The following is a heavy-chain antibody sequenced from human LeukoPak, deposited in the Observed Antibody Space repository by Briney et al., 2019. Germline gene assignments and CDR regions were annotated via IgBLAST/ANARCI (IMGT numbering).Heavy chain of an antibody. CDR2: ISSSSSYI. D-gene: IGHD1-14*01. J-gene: IGHJ4*02. V-gene: IGHV3-21*01. Sequence: GESLRLSCAASGFTFSSYSMNWVRQAPGKGLEWVSSISSSSSYIYYADSVKGRFTISRDNAKNSLYLQMNSLRAEDTAVYYCARVGKAPEKVALDDYWGQGTLVTVSS. CDR1: GFTFSSYS. CDR3: ARVGKAPEKVALDDY.